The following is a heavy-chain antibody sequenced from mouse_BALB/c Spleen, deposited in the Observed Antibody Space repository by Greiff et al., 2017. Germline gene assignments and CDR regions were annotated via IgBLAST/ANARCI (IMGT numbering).Heavy chain of an antibody. J-gene: IGHJ1*01. CDR2: ISSGGST. D-gene: IGHD2-4*01. CDR3: ARRIYYDYVRYFDV. V-gene: IGHV5-6-5*01. CDR1: GFTFSSYA. Sequence: DVKLVESGGGLVKPGGSLKLSCAASGFTFSSYAMSWVRQTPEKRLEWVASISSGGSTYYPDSVKGRFTISRDNARNILYLQMSSLRSEDTAMYYCARRIYYDYVRYFDVWGAGTTVTVSS.